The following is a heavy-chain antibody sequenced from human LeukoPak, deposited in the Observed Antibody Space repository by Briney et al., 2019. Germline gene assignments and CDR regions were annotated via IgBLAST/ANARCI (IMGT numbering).Heavy chain of an antibody. J-gene: IGHJ4*02. D-gene: IGHD2-21*02. CDR1: GYSFTDKY. CDR2: INPNSGGT. Sequence: VASVKVSCKASGYSFTDKYMHWVRQAPGQGLEWMGWINPNSGGTNYAQKFQGRVTMTRDTSISTAYMELSRLRSDDTAVYYCARVPVVVTAIPWGELDYWGQGTLVTVSS. CDR3: ARVPVVVTAIPWGELDY. V-gene: IGHV1-2*02.